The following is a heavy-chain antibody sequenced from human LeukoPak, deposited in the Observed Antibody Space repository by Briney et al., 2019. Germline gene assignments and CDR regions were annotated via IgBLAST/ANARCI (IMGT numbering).Heavy chain of an antibody. D-gene: IGHD1-26*01. CDR2: TSNDGSNK. Sequence: GGSLRLSCAASGFTFSSYAMHWVRQAPGKGLECVAVTSNDGSNKSYADSVKGRFTISRDNSKNTLYLQMNSLRAEDTAVYYCAKDRNSGSYYVRLFDYWGQGTLVTVSS. V-gene: IGHV3-30*04. J-gene: IGHJ4*02. CDR1: GFTFSSYA. CDR3: AKDRNSGSYYVRLFDY.